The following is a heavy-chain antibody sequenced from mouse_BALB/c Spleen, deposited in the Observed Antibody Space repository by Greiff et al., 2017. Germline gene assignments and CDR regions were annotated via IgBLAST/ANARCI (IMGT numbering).Heavy chain of an antibody. CDR2: IYPGDGST. D-gene: IGHD2-3*01. CDR1: GYTFTSYD. CDR3: ARRGDGYSSWFAY. J-gene: IGHJ3*01. V-gene: IGHV1S56*01. Sequence: VKLVESGPELVKPGALVKISCKASGYTFTSYDINWVKQRPGQGLEWIGWIYPGDGSTKYNEKFKGKATLTADKSSSTAYMQLSSLTSENSAVYFCARRGDGYSSWFAYWGQGTLVTVSA.